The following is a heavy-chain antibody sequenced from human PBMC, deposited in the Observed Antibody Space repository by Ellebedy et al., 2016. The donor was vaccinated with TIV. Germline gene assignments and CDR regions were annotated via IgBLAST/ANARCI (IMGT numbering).Heavy chain of an antibody. CDR1: GFTFSNYN. CDR3: SRGWSTPDS. V-gene: IGHV3-21*06. CDR2: IRSTGSDK. J-gene: IGHJ4*02. Sequence: GESLKISCVASGFTFSNYNMHWVRQSPGKGLEWVSSIRSTGSDKYYAESVKGRFTISRDNAQDTLFLQMNSLRAEDTAVYFCSRGWSTPDSWGQGTLVIVSS. D-gene: IGHD2-15*01.